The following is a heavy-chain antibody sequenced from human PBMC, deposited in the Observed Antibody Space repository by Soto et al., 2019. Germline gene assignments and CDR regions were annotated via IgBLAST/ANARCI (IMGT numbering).Heavy chain of an antibody. Sequence: QVQLVESGGGVVQPGRSLRLSCAASGFTFSSYAMHWVRQAPGKGLEWVAVISYDGSNKYYADSVKGRFTISRDNSXXTLYLQMNSLRAEDTAVYYCAREGLAVAARYYFDYWGQGTLVTVS. CDR1: GFTFSSYA. CDR2: ISYDGSNK. D-gene: IGHD6-19*01. CDR3: AREGLAVAARYYFDY. J-gene: IGHJ4*02. V-gene: IGHV3-30-3*01.